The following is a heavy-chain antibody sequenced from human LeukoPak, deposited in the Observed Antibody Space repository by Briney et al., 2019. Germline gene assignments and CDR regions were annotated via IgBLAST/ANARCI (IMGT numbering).Heavy chain of an antibody. CDR2: IYYSEST. J-gene: IGHJ3*02. D-gene: IGHD5-18*01. Sequence: SETLSLTCTVSGGSISSSSYYWGWIRQPPGKGLEWIGSIYYSESTYYNPSLKSRVTISVDTSKNLFSLNLSSVTAADTAVYYCARVQPTTMVKNAFDIWGQGTMVTVSS. CDR1: GGSISSSSYY. V-gene: IGHV4-39*07. CDR3: ARVQPTTMVKNAFDI.